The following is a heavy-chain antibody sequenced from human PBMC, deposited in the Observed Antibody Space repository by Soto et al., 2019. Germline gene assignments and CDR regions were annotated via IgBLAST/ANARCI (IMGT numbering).Heavy chain of an antibody. CDR2: ISGSGGST. CDR3: AKDPPRDIVVVPAAPGDY. J-gene: IGHJ4*02. D-gene: IGHD2-2*01. V-gene: IGHV3-23*01. Sequence: GGSLRLSCAASGFTFSSYAMSWVRQAPGKGLEWVSAISGSGGSTYYADSVKGRFTISRDNSKNTLYLQMNSLRAEDPAVYYCAKDPPRDIVVVPAAPGDYWGQGTLVTVSS. CDR1: GFTFSSYA.